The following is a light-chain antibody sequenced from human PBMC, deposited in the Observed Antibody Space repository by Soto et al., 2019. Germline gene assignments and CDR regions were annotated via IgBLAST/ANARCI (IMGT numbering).Light chain of an antibody. CDR2: EVS. CDR1: SSDVGGYNY. Sequence: QSVLTQPASVSGSPGQSITISCTGTSSDVGGYNYVSWYQQHPGKAPKLMIYEVSNRPSGVSNRFSGSKSGNTASLTISGLKAEEEADYYCSSYTSSSNWVFGGGTKVTVL. J-gene: IGLJ3*02. V-gene: IGLV2-14*01. CDR3: SSYTSSSNWV.